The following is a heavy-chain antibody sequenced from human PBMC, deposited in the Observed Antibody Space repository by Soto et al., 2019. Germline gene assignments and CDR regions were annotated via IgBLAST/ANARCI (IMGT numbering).Heavy chain of an antibody. Sequence: GSGPTLVNPTQTLTLTCTFSGFSLSTSGMRVSWIRQPPGKALEWLARIDWDDDKFYSTSLKTRLTISKDTSKNQVVLTMTNMDPVDTATYYCARIHDSSGYSDYWGQGTLVTVSS. J-gene: IGHJ4*02. CDR2: IDWDDDK. CDR1: GFSLSTSGMR. CDR3: ARIHDSSGYSDY. V-gene: IGHV2-70*04. D-gene: IGHD3-22*01.